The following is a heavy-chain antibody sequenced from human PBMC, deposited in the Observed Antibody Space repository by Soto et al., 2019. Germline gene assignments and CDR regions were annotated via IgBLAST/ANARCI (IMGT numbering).Heavy chain of an antibody. CDR2: INPSSGGT. CDR3: ARVVNDWFDP. Sequence: QVHLVQSGAEVKKPGASVKVSCKTSGYIFTNYYIVWVRQAPGQGLEWMGWINPSSGGTEYAQAFQGRVTMSRDTSFITAYMDLTSLTSDDTGVYYCARVVNDWFDPWGQGTPVIVSS. CDR1: GYIFTNYY. J-gene: IGHJ5*02. V-gene: IGHV1-2*02. D-gene: IGHD1-1*01.